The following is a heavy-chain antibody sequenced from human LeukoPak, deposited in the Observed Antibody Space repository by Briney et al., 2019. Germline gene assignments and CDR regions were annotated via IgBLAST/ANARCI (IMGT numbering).Heavy chain of an antibody. D-gene: IGHD4-23*01. CDR3: ATQYGGNSGHFDY. V-gene: IGHV3-23*01. J-gene: IGHJ4*02. Sequence: PGGSLRLSCAASGFTFSNYAMSWVRQAPGKGLEWVSGISGSGGSTYYADSVKGRLTISRDNSKNTLYLQMNNLRAEDTAVYYCATQYGGNSGHFDYWGQGTLVTVSS. CDR2: ISGSGGST. CDR1: GFTFSNYA.